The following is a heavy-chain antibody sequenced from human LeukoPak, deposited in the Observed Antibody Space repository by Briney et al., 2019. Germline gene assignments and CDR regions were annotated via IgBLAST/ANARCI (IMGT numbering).Heavy chain of an antibody. CDR1: GFTFSSYA. Sequence: GGSLRLSCAASGFTFSSYAMSWVRQAPGKGQEWVSAISSSGGSTYYADSVKGRFTISRENSKNTLYLQMNSLRAEDTAVYYCARFASASCCQSAFDIWGQGTMVTVSS. CDR2: ISSSGGST. CDR3: ARFASASCCQSAFDI. J-gene: IGHJ3*02. D-gene: IGHD2-2*01. V-gene: IGHV3-23*01.